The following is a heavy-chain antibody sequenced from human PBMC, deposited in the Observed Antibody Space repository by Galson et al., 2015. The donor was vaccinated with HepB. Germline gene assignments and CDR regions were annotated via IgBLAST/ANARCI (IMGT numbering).Heavy chain of an antibody. CDR1: GFSVSTKF. V-gene: IGHV3-53*01. J-gene: IGHJ4*02. Sequence: SLRLSCAASGFSVSTKFMTWVRQAPGKGLEWVSIIHSDGFTLYADSVKGRFSISRDSSRNTLYLQMNNLRAEDTAIYFCARGRGYIIDYWGQGTLVTVSS. D-gene: IGHD5-24*01. CDR2: IHSDGFT. CDR3: ARGRGYIIDY.